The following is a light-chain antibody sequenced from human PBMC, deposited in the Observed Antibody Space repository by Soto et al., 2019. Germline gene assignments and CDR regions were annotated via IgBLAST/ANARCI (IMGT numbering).Light chain of an antibody. J-gene: IGKJ1*01. Sequence: DIQMTQSPSSVSASVGDRVTITCRASQDISNWSAWYQQKPGKAPKLLIYAASNLQSGVPSRFSGSGSGTDFTLTISSLQPEDFANYYCQQANTFPRTFGQGTKVEIK. CDR2: AAS. CDR3: QQANTFPRT. CDR1: QDISNW. V-gene: IGKV1-12*01.